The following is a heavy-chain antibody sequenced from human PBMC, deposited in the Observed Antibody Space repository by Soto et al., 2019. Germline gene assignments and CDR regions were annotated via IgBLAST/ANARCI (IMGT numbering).Heavy chain of an antibody. CDR2: IYYSGST. CDR1: GGSISSYY. V-gene: IGHV4-59*01. CDR3: ARSEAKGYVWESYRYTQHAYGMDV. Sequence: PSETLSLTCTVSGGSISSYYLSWIRQPPGKGLEWIGYIYYSGSTNYNPSLKSRVTISVDTSKNQFSLKLSSVTAADTAVYYCARSEAKGYVWESYRYTQHAYGMDVWGQGTTVTVSS. J-gene: IGHJ6*02. D-gene: IGHD3-16*02.